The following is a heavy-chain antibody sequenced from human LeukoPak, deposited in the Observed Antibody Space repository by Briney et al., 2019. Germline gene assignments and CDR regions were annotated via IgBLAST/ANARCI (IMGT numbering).Heavy chain of an antibody. J-gene: IGHJ4*02. Sequence: SETLSLTCAVYGGSFSGYYWSWIRQPPGKGLEWIGEINHNGSTNYNPSLKSRVTISVDTSKNQFSLKLSSVTAADTALYYCARLTIAAASGFDYWGQGTLVTVSS. CDR2: INHNGST. V-gene: IGHV4-34*01. D-gene: IGHD6-13*01. CDR3: ARLTIAAASGFDY. CDR1: GGSFSGYY.